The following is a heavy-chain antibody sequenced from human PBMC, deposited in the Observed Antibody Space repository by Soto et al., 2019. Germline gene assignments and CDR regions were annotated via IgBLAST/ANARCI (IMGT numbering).Heavy chain of an antibody. CDR1: GGSISSGGYY. D-gene: IGHD6-13*01. V-gene: IGHV4-31*03. Sequence: PSETLSLTCTVSGGSISSGGYYWSWIRQHPGKGLEWIGYIYYSGSTYYNPSLKSRVTISVDTSKNQFSLKLSSVTAADTAVYYCASSKKAASPYYFDYWGQGTLVTVSS. J-gene: IGHJ4*02. CDR2: IYYSGST. CDR3: ASSKKAASPYYFDY.